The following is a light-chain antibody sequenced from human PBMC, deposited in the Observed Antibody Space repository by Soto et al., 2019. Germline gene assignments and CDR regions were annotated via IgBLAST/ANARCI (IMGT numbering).Light chain of an antibody. J-gene: IGKJ5*01. CDR3: QQYGSSPIT. V-gene: IGKV3-20*01. Sequence: EIVLTQSPGTLSLSPGERATLSCRASQSVSSTYLVWYQQKPGQAPRLLISGASTRATGIPDRFSGSGSGTDFTLTISRLEPEDFAVYYCQQYGSSPITFGQGTRLEIK. CDR1: QSVSSTY. CDR2: GAS.